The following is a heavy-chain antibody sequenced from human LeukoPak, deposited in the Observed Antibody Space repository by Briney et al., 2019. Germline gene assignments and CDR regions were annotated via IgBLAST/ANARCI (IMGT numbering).Heavy chain of an antibody. CDR1: GFTFSSYS. CDR2: ISSSSSYI. J-gene: IGHJ4*02. V-gene: IGHV3-21*01. Sequence: PGGSLRLSCAASGFTFSSYSMNWVRQAPGKGLGWVSSISSSSSYIYYADSVKGRFTISRDNAKNSLYLQMNSLRAEDTAVYYCASGESILTGFDYWGQGALVTVSS. CDR3: ASGESILTGFDY. D-gene: IGHD3-9*01.